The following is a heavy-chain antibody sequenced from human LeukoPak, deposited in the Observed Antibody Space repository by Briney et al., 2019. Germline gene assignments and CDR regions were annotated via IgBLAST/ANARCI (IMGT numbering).Heavy chain of an antibody. Sequence: SETLSLTCAVSGGSIMTTNWWSWVRQPPGKGLEWIGEVHLNGATNYNPSLESRVSMSIDTSKNQMSLKLTSVTAADTANYYCTRESGAFSPFGFWGQGTLVTVSS. CDR2: VHLNGAT. D-gene: IGHD1-26*01. J-gene: IGHJ4*02. CDR3: TRESGAFSPFGF. V-gene: IGHV4-4*02. CDR1: GGSIMTTNW.